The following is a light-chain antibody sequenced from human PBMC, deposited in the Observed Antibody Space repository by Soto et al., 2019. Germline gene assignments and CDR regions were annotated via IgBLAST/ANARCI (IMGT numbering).Light chain of an antibody. CDR1: SSDVGSYNL. Sequence: QSALTQPASVSGSPGQSITISCTGTSSDVGSYNLVSWYQQHPGKAPKLMIYEGSKRPSGVSNRFSGSKSGNTASLTISGLQAEDDADYYCCSYAGSSTLEVFGTGTKLTVL. CDR3: CSYAGSSTLEV. V-gene: IGLV2-23*03. CDR2: EGS. J-gene: IGLJ1*01.